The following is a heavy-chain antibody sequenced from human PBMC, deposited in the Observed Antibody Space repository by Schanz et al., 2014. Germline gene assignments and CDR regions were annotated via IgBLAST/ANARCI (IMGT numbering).Heavy chain of an antibody. V-gene: IGHV1-2*04. J-gene: IGHJ6*02. CDR1: GYTFTSYG. CDR2: INPNTGGT. CDR3: ARDDRTYYYGMDV. D-gene: IGHD3-22*01. Sequence: QVQLVQSGAEVKKPGASVKVSCKASGYTFTSYGINWVRQAPGQGLEWMGWINPNTGGTNFAQKFQGWVTVTRDTSISTVYMELSRVTYEDTAVYYCARDDRTYYYGMDVWGQGTILTVSS.